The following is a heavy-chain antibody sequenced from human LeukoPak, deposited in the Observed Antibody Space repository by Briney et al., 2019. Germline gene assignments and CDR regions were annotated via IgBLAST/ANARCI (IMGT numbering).Heavy chain of an antibody. CDR3: ARGAAGFDY. CDR1: GFTFSTYD. J-gene: IGHJ4*02. V-gene: IGHV3-13*04. Sequence: GSLRLSCAASGFTFSTYDMHWVRQATGKGLEWVSGMGKTAGDTYYSGSVKGRFTISRENAKNSVYLEMNSLEAGDTAVYYCARGAAGFDYWGQGTLISVSS. D-gene: IGHD6-13*01. CDR2: MGKTAGDT.